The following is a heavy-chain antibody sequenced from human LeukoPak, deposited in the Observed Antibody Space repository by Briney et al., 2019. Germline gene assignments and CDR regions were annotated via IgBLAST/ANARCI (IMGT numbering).Heavy chain of an antibody. CDR3: AKSQYDILTGADY. D-gene: IGHD3-9*01. V-gene: IGHV3-30*18. Sequence: GGSLRLSCAASGFTFSSYGMHWVRQAPGKGLEWVAVISYDGSNKYYADSVKGRFTISRDNSKNTLYLQMNSLRAEDTAVYYCAKSQYDILTGADYWGQGTLVTVSS. CDR2: ISYDGSNK. J-gene: IGHJ4*02. CDR1: GFTFSSYG.